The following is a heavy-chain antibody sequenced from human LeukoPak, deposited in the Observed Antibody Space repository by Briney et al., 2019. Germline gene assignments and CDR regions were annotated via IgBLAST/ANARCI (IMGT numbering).Heavy chain of an antibody. D-gene: IGHD3-22*01. V-gene: IGHV3-23*01. Sequence: PGGSLRLSCAASGFTFSSYAMSWVRQAPGKGLEWVSAISGSGGSTCYADSVKGRFTISRDNSKNTLYLQMNSLRAEDTAVYYCAKDPSYYDSSGYRWGQGTLVTVSS. CDR1: GFTFSSYA. J-gene: IGHJ4*02. CDR2: ISGSGGST. CDR3: AKDPSYYDSSGYR.